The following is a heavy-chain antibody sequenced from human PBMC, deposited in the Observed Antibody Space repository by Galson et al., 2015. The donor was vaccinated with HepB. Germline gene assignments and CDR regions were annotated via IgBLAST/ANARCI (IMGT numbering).Heavy chain of an antibody. Sequence: CAISGDSVSSNSVAWDWIRQSPSRGLEWLARTYYRSKWYNDYAVSVKSRITINPDTSKNQFSLQLNSATPEDTAVYYCARDNRGVTDRGLDVWGQGTTVTVSS. D-gene: IGHD3-10*01. CDR1: GDSVSSNSVA. CDR2: TYYRSKWYN. J-gene: IGHJ6*02. CDR3: ARDNRGVTDRGLDV. V-gene: IGHV6-1*01.